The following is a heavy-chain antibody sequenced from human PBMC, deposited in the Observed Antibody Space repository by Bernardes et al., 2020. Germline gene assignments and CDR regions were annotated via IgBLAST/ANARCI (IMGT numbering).Heavy chain of an antibody. CDR1: GYTFTSYY. CDR3: ARDSTVLLWFRELSGGFDY. V-gene: IGHV1-46*01. D-gene: IGHD3-10*01. J-gene: IGHJ4*02. CDR2: INPSGGST. Sequence: ASVKVSCKASGYTFTSYYMHWVRQAPGQGLEWMGIINPSGGSTSYAQKFQGRVTMTRDTSTSTVYMELSSLRSEDTAVYYCARDSTVLLWFRELSGGFDYWGQGTLVTVSS.